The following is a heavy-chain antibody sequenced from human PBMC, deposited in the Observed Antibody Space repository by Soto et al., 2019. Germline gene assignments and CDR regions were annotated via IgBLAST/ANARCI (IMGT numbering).Heavy chain of an antibody. CDR3: AKVLRRFLEWLLPSYYYHYYLAV. D-gene: IGHD3-3*01. CDR2: MNPNSGNT. Sequence: ASVKVSCKASGYTFTSYDINWVRQATGQGLEWMGWMNPNSGNTGYAQKFQGRVTMTRNTSISTAYMEMSSLRSEDTAVYYCAKVLRRFLEWLLPSYYYHYYLAVWGKGTTVTVSS. CDR1: GYTFTSYD. J-gene: IGHJ6*03. V-gene: IGHV1-8*01.